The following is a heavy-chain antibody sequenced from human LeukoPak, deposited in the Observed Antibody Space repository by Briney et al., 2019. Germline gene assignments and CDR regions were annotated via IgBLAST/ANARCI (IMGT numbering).Heavy chain of an antibody. D-gene: IGHD3-22*01. CDR1: GYTFTSYY. J-gene: IGHJ3*02. Sequence: ASVKVSCKASGYTFTSYYMHWVRQAPGQGLEWMGWISAYNGNTNYAQKLQGRVTMTTDTSTSTAYMELRSLRSDDTAVYYCARDSRSMIVDPNAFDIWGQGTMVTVSS. V-gene: IGHV1-18*04. CDR3: ARDSRSMIVDPNAFDI. CDR2: ISAYNGNT.